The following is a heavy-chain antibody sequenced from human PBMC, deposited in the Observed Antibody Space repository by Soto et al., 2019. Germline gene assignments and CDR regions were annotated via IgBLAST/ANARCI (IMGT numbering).Heavy chain of an antibody. V-gene: IGHV1-8*01. CDR3: ARATGDIVVVPAPGGLDY. CDR2: MNPNSGNT. J-gene: IGHJ4*02. D-gene: IGHD2-2*01. Sequence: ASVKVSCKASGYTFTCYDINWVRQATGQGLEWMGWMNPNSGNTGYAQKFQGRVTMTRNTSISTAYMELSSLRSEDTAVYYCARATGDIVVVPAPGGLDYWGQGTLVTVSS. CDR1: GYTFTCYD.